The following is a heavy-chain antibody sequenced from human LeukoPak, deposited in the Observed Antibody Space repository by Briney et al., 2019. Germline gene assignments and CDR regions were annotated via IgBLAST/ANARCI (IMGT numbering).Heavy chain of an antibody. V-gene: IGHV1-69*06. CDR2: IIPIFGTA. CDR3: ARSYCSSTSCYALFDY. D-gene: IGHD2-2*01. CDR1: GGTFSSYA. Sequence: ASVKVSCKASGGTFSSYAISWVRQAPGQGLEWMGGIIPIFGTANYAQKFQGRVTITADKSTSTAYMELSSLRSEDTAVYYCARSYCSSTSCYALFDYWGQEPWSPSPQ. J-gene: IGHJ4*01.